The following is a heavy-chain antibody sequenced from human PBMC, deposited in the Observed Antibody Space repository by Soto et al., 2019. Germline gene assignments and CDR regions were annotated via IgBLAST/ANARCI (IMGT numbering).Heavy chain of an antibody. CDR3: ATSPYYYDSSGYLYDRDARYVFDI. J-gene: IGHJ3*02. D-gene: IGHD3-22*01. CDR1: GGSISSGDYY. V-gene: IGHV4-30-4*01. Sequence: PSETLSLTCTVSGGSISSGDYYWSWIRQPPGKGLEWIGYIYYSGSTYYNPSLKSRVTISVDTSKNQFSLKLSSVTAADTAVYYWATSPYYYDSSGYLYDRDARYVFDIWGQGTMVTVSS. CDR2: IYYSGST.